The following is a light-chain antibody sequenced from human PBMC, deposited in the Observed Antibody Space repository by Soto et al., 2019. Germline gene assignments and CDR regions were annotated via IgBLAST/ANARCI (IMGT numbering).Light chain of an antibody. CDR3: QQLNSYTIT. Sequence: DIQLTQSPSFLSASVGDRVTITCRASQGISSYLAWYQQKPGKAPKLLIYAASTLQSGVPSRFSGSGSGTESTLTISSLQPEDFATYYCQQLNSYTITFGQGTRLEIK. V-gene: IGKV1-9*01. CDR1: QGISSY. J-gene: IGKJ5*01. CDR2: AAS.